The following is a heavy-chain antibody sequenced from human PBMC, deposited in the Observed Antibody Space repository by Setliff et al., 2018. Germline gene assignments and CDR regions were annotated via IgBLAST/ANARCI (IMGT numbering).Heavy chain of an antibody. J-gene: IGHJ5*02. V-gene: IGHV2-5*01. CDR1: GFSLSTSGVG. D-gene: IGHD3-3*01. CDR2: IYWNDDK. Sequence: SGPTLVNPTQTLTLTCTFSGFSLSTSGVGVGWIRQPPGKALEWLALIYWNDDKRYSPSLKSRLTITKDTSKNQVVLTMTNMDPVDTATYYCAHSPIITISGVVYNWFDPWGQGTLVTVSS. CDR3: AHSPIITISGVVYNWFDP.